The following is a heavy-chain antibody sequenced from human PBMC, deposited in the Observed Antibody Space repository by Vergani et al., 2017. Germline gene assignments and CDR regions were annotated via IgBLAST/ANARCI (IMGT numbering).Heavy chain of an antibody. CDR2: IYHSGST. D-gene: IGHD5-18*01. J-gene: IGHJ3*02. V-gene: IGHV4-30-2*01. CDR1: GGSISSGGYS. CDR3: ARHREWIRDAFDI. Sequence: QLQLQESGSGLVKPSQTLSLTCAVSGGSISSGGYSWSWIRQPPGKGLEWIGYIYHSGSTYYNPSLKSRVTISVDTSKNQFSLKLSSVTAADTAVYYCARHREWIRDAFDIWGQGTMVTVSS.